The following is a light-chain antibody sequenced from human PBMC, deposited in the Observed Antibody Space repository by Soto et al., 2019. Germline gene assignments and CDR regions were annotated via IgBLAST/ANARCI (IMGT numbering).Light chain of an antibody. V-gene: IGKV1-5*03. J-gene: IGKJ2*03. CDR3: QQYHGYQYS. CDR2: KAS. CDR1: QSISTW. Sequence: DIQMTQAPSTLSASVGDRVTINCRASQSISTWLAWYQQKPGKAPKLLIYKASRLESGVPLRFSGSGSGTEFTLSISSLQPDDFATYYCQQYHGYQYSFGQGTKLEI.